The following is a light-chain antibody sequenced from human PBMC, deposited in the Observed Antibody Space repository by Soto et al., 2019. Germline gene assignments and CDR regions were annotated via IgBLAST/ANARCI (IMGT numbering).Light chain of an antibody. V-gene: IGLV2-14*01. CDR1: SRDVGGYTY. Sequence: QSVLTQPASVSGSLGQSITISCTGTSRDVGGYTYVSWYQQHPGKAPKFMIYEVDSRTSGISDRFSGSKSGNTASLTISGLQPEDEADYYCSSFTNTNSLEDWVFGGGTKLTVL. J-gene: IGLJ3*02. CDR2: EVD. CDR3: SSFTNTNSLEDWV.